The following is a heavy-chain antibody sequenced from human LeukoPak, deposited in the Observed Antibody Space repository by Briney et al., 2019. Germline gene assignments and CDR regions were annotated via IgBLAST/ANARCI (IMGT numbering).Heavy chain of an antibody. D-gene: IGHD1-26*01. J-gene: IGHJ4*02. CDR1: GFIFSGYT. V-gene: IGHV3-21*01. CDR3: ARVVGATSFDY. Sequence: GGSLRLSCAASGFIFSGYTMNWVRQTPGKGLEWVSSISSSSSYIYYADSVKGRFTISRDNAKNSLYLQMNSLRAEDTAVYYCARVVGATSFDYWGQGTLVTVSS. CDR2: ISSSSSYI.